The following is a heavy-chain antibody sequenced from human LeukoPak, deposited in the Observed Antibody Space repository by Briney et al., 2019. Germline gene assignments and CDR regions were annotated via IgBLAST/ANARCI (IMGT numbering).Heavy chain of an antibody. CDR1: GGSFRGYY. CDR2: INHSGST. CDR3: ARRVVVTRGYNGFDP. J-gene: IGHJ5*02. Sequence: SETLSLPCAVYGGSFRGYYWSWIRQPPGKGLEWIGEINHSGSTNYNPSLKSRLTQSVDTSKNQFSLKLSSVTAADTAVYYCARRVVVTRGYNGFDPWGQGTLVTVSS. V-gene: IGHV4-34*01. D-gene: IGHD3-22*01.